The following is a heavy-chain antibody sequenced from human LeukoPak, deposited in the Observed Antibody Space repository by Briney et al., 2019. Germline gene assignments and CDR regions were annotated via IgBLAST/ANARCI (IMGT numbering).Heavy chain of an antibody. CDR1: GGSISSYY. D-gene: IGHD3-10*01. CDR3: ASNYHGSGSLDY. Sequence: SETLSLTCTVSGGSISSYYWSWIRQPPGKGLEWIGYIYYSGSTNYNPSLKGRVTISVDTSKNQFSLKVSSVTAADTAVYYCASNYHGSGSLDYWGQGNLVTVSS. J-gene: IGHJ4*02. CDR2: IYYSGST. V-gene: IGHV4-59*08.